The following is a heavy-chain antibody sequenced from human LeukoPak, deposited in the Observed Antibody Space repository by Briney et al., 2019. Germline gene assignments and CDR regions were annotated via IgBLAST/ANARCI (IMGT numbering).Heavy chain of an antibody. CDR3: ARESNYYGSGTGWFDP. CDR2: INHSGST. Sequence: TSETLSLTCAVYGGSFSGYYWSWIRQPPGKGLEWIGEINHSGSTNYNPSLKSRVTISVDTSKNQLSLKLSSVTAADTAVYYCARESNYYGSGTGWFDPWGQGTLVTVSS. V-gene: IGHV4-34*01. CDR1: GGSFSGYY. J-gene: IGHJ5*02. D-gene: IGHD3-10*01.